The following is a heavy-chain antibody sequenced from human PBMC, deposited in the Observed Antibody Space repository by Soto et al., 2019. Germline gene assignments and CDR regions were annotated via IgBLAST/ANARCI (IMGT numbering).Heavy chain of an antibody. J-gene: IGHJ3*02. D-gene: IGHD3-22*01. CDR3: AKDLEGYYSDSSGYYDAFDI. CDR1: GFTFSSYA. Sequence: EVQLLESGGGLVQPGGSLRLSCAASGFTFSSYAMSWVRQAPGKGLEWVTAISGRGGSTFYADSVKGRFTISRDNSKNTLYLHMNSLRGEDTAVYYCAKDLEGYYSDSSGYYDAFDIWGQGTKVTVSS. V-gene: IGHV3-23*01. CDR2: ISGRGGST.